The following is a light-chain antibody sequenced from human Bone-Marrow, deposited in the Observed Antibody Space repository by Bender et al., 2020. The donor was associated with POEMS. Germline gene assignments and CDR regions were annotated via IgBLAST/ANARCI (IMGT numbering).Light chain of an antibody. Sequence: QSVLTQPPSASATPGQRVTISCSGSSSNIGHNYVSWYQQLPGTAPKLLIYDNSERPSGIPDRFSGSKSGTSATLVITGLQTEDEADYYCGTWDTSLSAAVLGGGTKLSVL. CDR3: GTWDTSLSAAV. V-gene: IGLV1-51*01. CDR1: SSNIGHNY. J-gene: IGLJ2*01. CDR2: DNS.